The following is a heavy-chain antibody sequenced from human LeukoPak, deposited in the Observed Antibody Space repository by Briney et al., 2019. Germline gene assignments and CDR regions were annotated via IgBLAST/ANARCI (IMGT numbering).Heavy chain of an antibody. D-gene: IGHD2-2*01. Sequence: SETLSLTCTVSGGSISSSSYYWGWIRQPPGKGLQWIGSIYYSGSTYYNPSLKSRVTISVDTSKNQFSLKLSSVTAADTAVYYCARLGAPAATTDYWGQGTLVTVSS. J-gene: IGHJ4*02. CDR3: ARLGAPAATTDY. CDR1: GGSISSSSYY. V-gene: IGHV4-39*07. CDR2: IYYSGST.